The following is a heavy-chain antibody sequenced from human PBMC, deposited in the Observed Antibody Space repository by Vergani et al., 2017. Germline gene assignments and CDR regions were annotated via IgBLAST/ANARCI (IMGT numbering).Heavy chain of an antibody. J-gene: IGHJ5*02. CDR3: ARDQDHHDDSGYLINAPWLDL. V-gene: IGHV3-33*01. D-gene: IGHD3-22*01. CDR2: IWDDGSKK. Sequence: QVQLVESGGGVVQPGTSLRLSCAASGFIFKNHGMQWVRQAPGKGLEWVALIWDDGSKKNYGDSMKGRFTISRDNSKDTLYLEMNSLSADDTAVYYCARDQDHHDDSGYLINAPWLDLWGQGTLVTVSS. CDR1: GFIFKNHG.